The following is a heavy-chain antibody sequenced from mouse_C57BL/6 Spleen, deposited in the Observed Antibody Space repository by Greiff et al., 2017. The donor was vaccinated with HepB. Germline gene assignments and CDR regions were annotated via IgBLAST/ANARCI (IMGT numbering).Heavy chain of an antibody. CDR2: IDPEDGDT. J-gene: IGHJ3*01. D-gene: IGHD1-1*01. Sequence: EVQLQQSGAELVRPGASVKLSCTASGFNIKDYYMHWVKQRPEQGLEWIGRIDPEDGDTEYAPKFQGKATMTADTSSNTAYLQLSSLTSEDTAVYYGTPITTVVALPGFAYWGQGTLVTVSA. CDR1: GFNIKDYY. CDR3: TPITTVVALPGFAY. V-gene: IGHV14-1*01.